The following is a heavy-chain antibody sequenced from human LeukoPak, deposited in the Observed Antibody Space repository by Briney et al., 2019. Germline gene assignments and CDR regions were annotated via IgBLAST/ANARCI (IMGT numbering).Heavy chain of an antibody. CDR1: GASINGYY. CDR2: LYNDGTP. V-gene: IGHV4-4*07. CDR3: ARGSSGVTRRYYFDF. D-gene: IGHD3-22*01. Sequence: SETLSLTCTVSGASINGYYWTWVRLPADKGLEWIGRLYNDGTPYYNPSLKSRVTMSVDTSKNQFSLKLRSVTAADTAIYYCARGSSGVTRRYYFDFWGQGALVTVSS. J-gene: IGHJ4*02.